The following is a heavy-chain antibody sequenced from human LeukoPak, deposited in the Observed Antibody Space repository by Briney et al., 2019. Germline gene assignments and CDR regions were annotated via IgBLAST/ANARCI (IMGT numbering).Heavy chain of an antibody. D-gene: IGHD3-10*01. CDR1: GYTFTGYY. Sequence: ASVKVSCKASGYTFTGYYMHWVRQAPGQGLEWMGWINPNSGGTNYAQKFQGRVTMTRDTSISTAYMVLSRLRSDDTAVYYCAREGGTYYYGSGDDRPFDYWGQGTLVTVSS. CDR2: INPNSGGT. CDR3: AREGGTYYYGSGDDRPFDY. J-gene: IGHJ4*02. V-gene: IGHV1-2*02.